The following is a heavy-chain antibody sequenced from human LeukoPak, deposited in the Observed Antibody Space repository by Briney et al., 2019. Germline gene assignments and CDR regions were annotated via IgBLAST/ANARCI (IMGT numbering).Heavy chain of an antibody. CDR3: ARWVSTPRGYFDY. V-gene: IGHV4-39*01. D-gene: IGHD5/OR15-5a*01. Sequence: SETLSLTCTVCVRSISLSSFYWGWIRQPPRKGLEWIANIYYSGSTYYNPSLKSRVTISADTSKNQFSLKLSSVTAADTAVYYCARWVSTPRGYFDYWGQGTLVTVSS. CDR1: VRSISLSSFY. J-gene: IGHJ4*02. CDR2: IYYSGST.